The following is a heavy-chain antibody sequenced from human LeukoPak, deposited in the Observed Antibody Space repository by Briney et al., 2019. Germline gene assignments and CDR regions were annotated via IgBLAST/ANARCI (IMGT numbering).Heavy chain of an antibody. D-gene: IGHD3-10*01. J-gene: IGHJ3*02. CDR1: GYTFTSYD. Sequence: GASVKVSCKASGYTFTSYDINWVRQATGQGLEWMGWMNPNSGNTGYAQKFQGRVTMTRNTSISTAYMELSSLRSEDTAVYYCAREDITMVRGAKNAFDIWGQGTMVTVSS. CDR2: MNPNSGNT. CDR3: AREDITMVRGAKNAFDI. V-gene: IGHV1-8*01.